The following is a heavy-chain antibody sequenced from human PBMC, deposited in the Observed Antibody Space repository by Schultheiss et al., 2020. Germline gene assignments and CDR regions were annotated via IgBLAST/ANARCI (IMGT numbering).Heavy chain of an antibody. V-gene: IGHV3-15*07. Sequence: GESLKISCAASGFTFSNAWMNWVRQAPGKGLEWVGRIKSKTDGGTTDYAAPVKGRFTISRDDSKNTLYLQMNSLKTEDTAVYYCITATVGTTLGYWGQGTLVTVSS. D-gene: IGHD1-26*01. CDR2: IKSKTDGGTT. J-gene: IGHJ4*02. CDR1: GFTFSNAW. CDR3: ITATVGTTLGY.